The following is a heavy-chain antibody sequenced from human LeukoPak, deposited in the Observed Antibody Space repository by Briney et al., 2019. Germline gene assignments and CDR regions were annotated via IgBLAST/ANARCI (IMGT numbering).Heavy chain of an antibody. V-gene: IGHV4-30-4*01. J-gene: IGHJ6*02. CDR3: ARGHVGSYAYYYYYGMDV. CDR1: GASIRSGDYY. Sequence: PSETLSLTCTVSGASIRSGDYYWSWIRQPPGKGLEWIGYIYDSGSTNYNPSLKSRVTISVDTSKNQFSLKVRSVTAADTAVYYCARGHVGSYAYYYYYGMDVWGQGTTVTVSS. D-gene: IGHD2-8*01. CDR2: IYDSGST.